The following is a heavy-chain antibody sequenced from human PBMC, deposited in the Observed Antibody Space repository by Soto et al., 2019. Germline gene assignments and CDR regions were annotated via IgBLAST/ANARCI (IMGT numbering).Heavy chain of an antibody. V-gene: IGHV1-18*01. Sequence: QVQLVQSGDEVKKPGASVKVSCKASGYIFVNYGIAWVRQAPGQGLEWMGWISPYTGNTHSASKVQGRLTMTTDTSTSTAKMDLGSLTSEDTAVYYCVMVDNYVTPTPQDVWGQGTTVTVSS. CDR3: VMVDNYVTPTPQDV. D-gene: IGHD3-16*01. CDR1: GYIFVNYG. J-gene: IGHJ6*02. CDR2: ISPYTGNT.